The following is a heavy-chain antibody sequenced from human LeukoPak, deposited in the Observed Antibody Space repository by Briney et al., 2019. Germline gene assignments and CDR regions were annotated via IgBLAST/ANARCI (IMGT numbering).Heavy chain of an antibody. CDR2: IYYSGST. Sequence: PSETLSLTCTVSGGSISSYYWSWIRQPPGKGLEWIGYIYYSGSTDYNPSLKSRVTISVDTSKNQFSLKLSSVTAADTAVYYCAGAYDSSGYYYFDYWGQGTLVTVSS. D-gene: IGHD3-22*01. J-gene: IGHJ4*02. CDR3: AGAYDSSGYYYFDY. CDR1: GGSISSYY. V-gene: IGHV4-59*08.